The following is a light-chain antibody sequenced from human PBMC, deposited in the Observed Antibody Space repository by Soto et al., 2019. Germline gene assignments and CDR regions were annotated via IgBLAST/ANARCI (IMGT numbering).Light chain of an antibody. CDR3: AAWDDSLNGYV. CDR2: SDY. J-gene: IGLJ1*01. V-gene: IGLV1-44*01. Sequence: QLVLTQPPSTSETPGQRVTISCSGSSSNIGSNAVNWYQQLPGTAPKLLIYSDYQRPSGVPDRFSGSKSGTSASLAISGLQSEDEADYYCAAWDDSLNGYVFGTGTKLTVL. CDR1: SSNIGSNA.